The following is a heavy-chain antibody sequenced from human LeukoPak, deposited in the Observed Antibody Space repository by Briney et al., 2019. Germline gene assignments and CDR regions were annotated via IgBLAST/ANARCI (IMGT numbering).Heavy chain of an antibody. Sequence: ASVKVSCKASGGTFSSYAISWVRQAPGQGLEWMGGIIPIFGTANYAQKFQGRVTITADKSTSTAYMELNSLRSDDTAVYYCARAYDSSGYEVDYWGQGTLVTVSS. CDR1: GGTFSSYA. CDR2: IIPIFGTA. V-gene: IGHV1-69*06. D-gene: IGHD3-22*01. CDR3: ARAYDSSGYEVDY. J-gene: IGHJ4*02.